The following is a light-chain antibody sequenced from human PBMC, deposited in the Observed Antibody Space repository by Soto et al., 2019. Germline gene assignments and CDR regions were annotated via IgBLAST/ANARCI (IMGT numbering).Light chain of an antibody. CDR3: QQYDFWPPWT. CDR2: DAS. CDR1: QSVSSY. V-gene: IGKV3-11*01. Sequence: EIVLTQSPATLSLSPGERATLSCRASQSVSSYLAWYQQKPGQAPRLLIYDASNRATGIPGRFSGSGSGTEFTLTISSLQSDDFAIYYCQQYDFWPPWTFGQGTKVEIK. J-gene: IGKJ1*01.